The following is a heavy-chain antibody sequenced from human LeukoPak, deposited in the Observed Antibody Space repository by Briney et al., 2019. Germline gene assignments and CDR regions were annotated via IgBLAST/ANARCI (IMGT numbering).Heavy chain of an antibody. V-gene: IGHV4-34*01. J-gene: IGHJ5*02. D-gene: IGHD3-3*01. CDR2: INHSGST. Sequence: SETLSLTCAVYGGAFSGYYWSWIRQPPGKGLEWMGEINHSGSTNYNPSPKSRVTISVDTSKNQFSLKLSSVTAADTAVYYCARGVTIFGVVIIKSVGNWFDPWGQGTLVTVSS. CDR3: ARGVTIFGVVIIKSVGNWFDP. CDR1: GGAFSGYY.